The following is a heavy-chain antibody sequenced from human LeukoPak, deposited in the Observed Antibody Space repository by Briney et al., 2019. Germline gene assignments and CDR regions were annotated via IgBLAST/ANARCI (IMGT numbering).Heavy chain of an antibody. CDR2: IRYDGSNK. J-gene: IGHJ5*02. Sequence: PGGSLRLSCAASGFTFSSYGMHWVRQAPGKGLEWVAFIRYDGSNKYYAGSVKGRFTISRDNSKNTLYLQMNSLRADDTAVYYCARAREYCSSTSCYPRWFDPWGQGTLVTVSS. D-gene: IGHD2-2*01. V-gene: IGHV3-30*02. CDR3: ARAREYCSSTSCYPRWFDP. CDR1: GFTFSSYG.